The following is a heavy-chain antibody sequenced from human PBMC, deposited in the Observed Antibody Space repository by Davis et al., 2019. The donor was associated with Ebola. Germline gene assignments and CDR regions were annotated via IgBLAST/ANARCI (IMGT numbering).Heavy chain of an antibody. CDR3: ARAYGDFFYYFNN. CDR1: GGSIISYY. V-gene: IGHV4-59*08. J-gene: IGHJ4*02. Sequence: SETLSLTCTVSGGSIISYYWSWIRQPPGKGLEWIGHIYNNMSASYNPSLKSRVTISVDTSNNQFSLKLSSVTAADTAVYYCARAYGDFFYYFNNWGQGTLVTVSS. D-gene: IGHD4-17*01. CDR2: IYNNMSA.